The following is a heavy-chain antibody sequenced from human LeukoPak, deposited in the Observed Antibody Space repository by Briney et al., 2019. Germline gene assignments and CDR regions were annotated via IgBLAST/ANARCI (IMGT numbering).Heavy chain of an antibody. CDR3: ARDLSSWTFSGFDI. J-gene: IGHJ3*02. CDR1: GFTFDDYG. D-gene: IGHD6-13*01. CDR2: INWNGGST. V-gene: IGHV3-20*04. Sequence: GGSLRLSCAASGFTFDDYGMSWVRQAPGKGLEWVSGINWNGGSTGYADSVKGRFTISRDNAKNSLYLQMNSLRAEDTAVYYCARDLSSWTFSGFDIWGQGTMVTVSS.